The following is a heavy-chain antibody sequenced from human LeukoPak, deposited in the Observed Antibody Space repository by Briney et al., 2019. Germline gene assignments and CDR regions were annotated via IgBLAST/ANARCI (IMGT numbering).Heavy chain of an antibody. CDR1: GFTFSSYA. CDR3: AKAIGGVRGYFDY. V-gene: IGHV3-23*01. J-gene: IGHJ4*02. CDR2: ISGSGGST. D-gene: IGHD3-16*01. Sequence: GGSLRLSCAAYGFTFSSYAMSLVRQAPGKGLEWVSAISGSGGSTYYADSVKGRFTISRDNSKSTLYLQMNSLRAEDTAVYYCAKAIGGVRGYFDYWGQGTLVTVSS.